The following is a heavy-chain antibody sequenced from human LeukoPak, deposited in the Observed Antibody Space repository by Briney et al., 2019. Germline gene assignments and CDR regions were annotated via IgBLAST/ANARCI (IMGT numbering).Heavy chain of an antibody. Sequence: GGSLRLSCAASGFTFSSYSMNWVRQAPGKGLEWVSATSGNGGSTYYADSVKGRFTISRDNSKNTLHLQLNSLRDEDTAMYYCAMRPADCSSSSCPTINRYYYGMDVWGQGTTVIVSS. D-gene: IGHD2-15*01. CDR3: AMRPADCSSSSCPTINRYYYGMDV. J-gene: IGHJ6*02. CDR2: TSGNGGST. CDR1: GFTFSSYS. V-gene: IGHV3-23*01.